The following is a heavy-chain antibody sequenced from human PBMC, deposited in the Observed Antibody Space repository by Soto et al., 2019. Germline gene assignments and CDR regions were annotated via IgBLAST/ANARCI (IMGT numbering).Heavy chain of an antibody. Sequence: QVQLVQSGAEVKKPGASVKVSCKASGYTFTSYGISWVRQAPGQGLEWMGWISAYNGNTNYAQKLQGRVTMTTDTSTSTAYMELRSLRSDDTAVYYCARDRFYCSSTSCYPNWFDPWGQGTLVTVSS. CDR2: ISAYNGNT. D-gene: IGHD2-2*01. J-gene: IGHJ5*02. V-gene: IGHV1-18*01. CDR1: GYTFTSYG. CDR3: ARDRFYCSSTSCYPNWFDP.